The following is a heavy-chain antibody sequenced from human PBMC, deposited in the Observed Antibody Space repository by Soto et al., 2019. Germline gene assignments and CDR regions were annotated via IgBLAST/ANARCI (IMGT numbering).Heavy chain of an antibody. CDR1: GYSLTSGYY. CDR2: IYHSGDT. D-gene: IGHD6-19*01. J-gene: IGHJ4*02. V-gene: IGHV4-38-2*01. CDR3: ARARIVVAGTIVDY. Sequence: SETLSLTCAVSGYSLTSGYYCGWIRQPPGKGLEWIGSIYHSGDTYYNPSLKRPGTISVDTSKNHFSLKLTSVTAADTAVYYCARARIVVAGTIVDYWGQGTLVTVSS.